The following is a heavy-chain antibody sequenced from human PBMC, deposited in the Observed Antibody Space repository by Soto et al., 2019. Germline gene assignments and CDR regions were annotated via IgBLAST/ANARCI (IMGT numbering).Heavy chain of an antibody. J-gene: IGHJ5*02. D-gene: IGHD1-26*01. Sequence: QVQLVQSGAEVKKPAASVKVSCKASGYTFTSYYMHWVRQTPRQGLEWMGIINPSGGSTSYAQKFQGRVTMTRDTSTSTVYMELSSLRSEDTAVYYCARSSGSYQFWFDPWGQGTLVTVSS. CDR3: ARSSGSYQFWFDP. CDR1: GYTFTSYY. CDR2: INPSGGST. V-gene: IGHV1-46*01.